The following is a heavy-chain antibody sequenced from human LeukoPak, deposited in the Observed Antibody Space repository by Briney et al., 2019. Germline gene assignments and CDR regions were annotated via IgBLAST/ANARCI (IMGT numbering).Heavy chain of an antibody. J-gene: IGHJ4*02. Sequence: ASVKVSCKASGYTFTSYYMHWVRQAPGQGLEWAGIINPSGGSASYAQKFQGRVTMTRDTSTSTVYMELSSLRSEDTAVYYCARDKRPNYYDSSGHFDYWGQGTLVTVSS. D-gene: IGHD3-22*01. CDR3: ARDKRPNYYDSSGHFDY. CDR1: GYTFTSYY. V-gene: IGHV1-46*01. CDR2: INPSGGSA.